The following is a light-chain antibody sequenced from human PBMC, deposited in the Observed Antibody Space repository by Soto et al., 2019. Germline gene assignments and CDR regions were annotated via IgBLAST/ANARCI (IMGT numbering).Light chain of an antibody. J-gene: IGLJ3*02. V-gene: IGLV1-40*01. CDR1: YSNIGAGYE. Sequence: QAVLTQPPSVSGAPRQRVTISCTGSYSNIGAGYEVHWYQQIPGTAPKLLISGHNNRPSGVPDRFFGSKSGTSASLTIIGLQAEDEADYYCQSYDSSLSGSGVFGGGTKLTVL. CDR2: GHN. CDR3: QSYDSSLSGSGV.